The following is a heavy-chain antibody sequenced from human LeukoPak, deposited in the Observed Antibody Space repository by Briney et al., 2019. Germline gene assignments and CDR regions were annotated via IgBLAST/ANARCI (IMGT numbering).Heavy chain of an antibody. CDR1: GFDFSTYS. V-gene: IGHV3-21*01. J-gene: IGHJ3*02. Sequence: GGSLRLSCEVSGFDFSTYSMNWVRQAPGKGLEWVSSISGSSSYKFYADSVKGRFTISRDNAKNSLYLQMNSLRAEDTAVYYCASGMIVVVQDAFDIWGQGTMVTVSS. D-gene: IGHD3-22*01. CDR2: ISGSSSYK. CDR3: ASGMIVVVQDAFDI.